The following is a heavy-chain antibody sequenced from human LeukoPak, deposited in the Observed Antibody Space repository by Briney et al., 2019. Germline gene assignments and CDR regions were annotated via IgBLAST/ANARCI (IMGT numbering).Heavy chain of an antibody. D-gene: IGHD7-27*01. J-gene: IGHJ6*04. CDR3: ARNWGGLDV. Sequence: GGSLTLSCAASGFTFSSYWMHWVRQAPGKGLVWVSRIYSDGSRTTYADSVKGRFTISRDNAKNTLYLQMNSLRAEDTAVYYCARNWGGLDVWGKGTTVTISS. V-gene: IGHV3-74*01. CDR2: IYSDGSRT. CDR1: GFTFSSYW.